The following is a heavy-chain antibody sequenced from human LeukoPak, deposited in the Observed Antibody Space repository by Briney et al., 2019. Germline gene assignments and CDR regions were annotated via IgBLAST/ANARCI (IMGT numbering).Heavy chain of an antibody. CDR1: GGTFSSYA. CDR3: ARVSGGPYCSSTSCSPDGAFDI. CDR2: IIPIFGTA. J-gene: IGHJ3*02. Sequence: SVKVSCKASGGTFSSYAISWVRQAPGQGLEWMGGIIPIFGTANYAQKFQGRVTITADESTSTAYMELSSLRSEDTAVYYCARVSGGPYCSSTSCSPDGAFDIWGQGTMVTVSS. D-gene: IGHD2-2*01. V-gene: IGHV1-69*13.